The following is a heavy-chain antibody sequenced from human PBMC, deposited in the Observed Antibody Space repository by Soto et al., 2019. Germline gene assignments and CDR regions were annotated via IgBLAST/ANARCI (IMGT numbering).Heavy chain of an antibody. V-gene: IGHV3-23*01. CDR3: GKDGPWFGELRGDY. J-gene: IGHJ4*02. CDR2: ISGSGGST. Sequence: EVQLLESGGGLVQPGGSLRLSCAATGFTFSSYAMSWVRQAPGKGLEWVSAISGSGGSTYYADSVKGRFTISRDNSKNTLYLQMTSLRAEDTAVYYCGKDGPWFGELRGDYWGQGTLVTVSS. D-gene: IGHD3-10*01. CDR1: GFTFSSYA.